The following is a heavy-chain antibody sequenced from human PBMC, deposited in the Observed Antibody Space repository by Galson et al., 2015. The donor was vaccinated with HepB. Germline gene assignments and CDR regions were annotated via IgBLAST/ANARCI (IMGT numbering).Heavy chain of an antibody. CDR2: ISSSSSYI. Sequence: SLRLSCAASGFTFSSYSMNWVRQAPGKGLEWVSSISSSSSYIYYADSVKGRFTISRDNAKNSLYLQMNSLRAEDTAVYYCARPQWLGTPQALDYWGQGTLVTVSS. D-gene: IGHD6-19*01. CDR3: ARPQWLGTPQALDY. J-gene: IGHJ4*02. CDR1: GFTFSSYS. V-gene: IGHV3-21*01.